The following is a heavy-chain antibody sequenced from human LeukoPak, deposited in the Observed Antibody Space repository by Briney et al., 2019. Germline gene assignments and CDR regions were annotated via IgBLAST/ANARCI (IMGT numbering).Heavy chain of an antibody. CDR2: ISYDGSNK. D-gene: IGHD4-11*01. J-gene: IGHJ6*03. Sequence: PGGSLRLSCAASGFTFSSYAMHWVRQAPGKGLEWVAVISYDGSNKYYADSVKGRFTISRDNSKNTLYLQMNSLRAEDTAVYYCARDGVDYSNYYYYYMDVWGKGTTVTVSS. CDR3: ARDGVDYSNYYYYYMDV. V-gene: IGHV3-30-3*01. CDR1: GFTFSSYA.